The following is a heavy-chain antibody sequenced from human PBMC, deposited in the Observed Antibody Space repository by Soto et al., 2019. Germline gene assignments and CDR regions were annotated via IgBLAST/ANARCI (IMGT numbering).Heavy chain of an antibody. CDR2: ISGSGGST. CDR1: GFTFSSYA. Sequence: GGSLRLSCAASGFTFSSYAMSWVRQAPGKGLGWVSAISGSGGSTYYADSVKGRFTFSRDNSKNTLYLQMNTRRAEDTAVYYCSKARRVYYYYGMDVWGQGTTVTVSS. CDR3: SKARRVYYYYGMDV. V-gene: IGHV3-23*01. J-gene: IGHJ6*02.